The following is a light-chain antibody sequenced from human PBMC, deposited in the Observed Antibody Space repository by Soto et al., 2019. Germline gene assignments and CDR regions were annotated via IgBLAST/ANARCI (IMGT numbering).Light chain of an antibody. J-gene: IGLJ1*01. V-gene: IGLV2-14*01. CDR3: SSYSTTSTLV. Sequence: QSVLTQPASVSGSPGQSVTISCTGASSDVGGNDYVSWYQLHPGKAPKLILYEVNNRPSGVSNHFSGSKSGNTASLIISGLQADDEANYYCSSYSTTSTLVFGSGTKLTVL. CDR2: EVN. CDR1: SSDVGGNDY.